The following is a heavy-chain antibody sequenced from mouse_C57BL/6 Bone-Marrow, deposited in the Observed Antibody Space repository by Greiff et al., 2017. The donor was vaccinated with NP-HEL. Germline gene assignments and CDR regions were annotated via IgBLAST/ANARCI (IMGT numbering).Heavy chain of an antibody. CDR2: IDPSDSYT. V-gene: IGHV1-50*01. D-gene: IGHD2-5*01. Sequence: VQLQQPGAELVKPGASVKLSCKASGYTFTSYWMQWVKQRPGQGLEWIGEIDPSDSYTNYNQKFKGKATLTVDTSSSTAYMQLSSLTSEDSAVYYCARKRYYSNSYWYFDVWGTGTTVTVSS. CDR3: ARKRYYSNSYWYFDV. CDR1: GYTFTSYW. J-gene: IGHJ1*03.